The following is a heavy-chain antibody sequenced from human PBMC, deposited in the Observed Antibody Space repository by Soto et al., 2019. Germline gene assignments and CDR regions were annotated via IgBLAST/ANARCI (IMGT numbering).Heavy chain of an antibody. Sequence: LRLSCAASGFTFSSYSMNWVRQAPGKGLEWVSSISSSSSYIYYADSVKGRFTISRDNARNSLYLQMNSLRAEDTAVYYCARDGGYCSGGSCYPFDYWGQGTLVTVSS. D-gene: IGHD2-15*01. V-gene: IGHV3-21*01. CDR1: GFTFSSYS. J-gene: IGHJ4*02. CDR2: ISSSSSYI. CDR3: ARDGGYCSGGSCYPFDY.